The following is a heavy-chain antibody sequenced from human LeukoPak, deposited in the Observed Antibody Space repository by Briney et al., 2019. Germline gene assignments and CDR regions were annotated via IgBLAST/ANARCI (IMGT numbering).Heavy chain of an antibody. V-gene: IGHV3-23*01. CDR1: GVTFSSYA. J-gene: IGHJ4*02. CDR2: ITASGDST. CDR3: AKEPVAGTWPD. Sequence: GGSLRLSCAASGVTFSSYAINGVRQAPGKGLEWVSAITASGDSTYYADSVKGRFTISRDNSKNTLYLQMNILRAEDTAVYYCAKEPVAGTWPDWGQGTLVTVSS. D-gene: IGHD6-19*01.